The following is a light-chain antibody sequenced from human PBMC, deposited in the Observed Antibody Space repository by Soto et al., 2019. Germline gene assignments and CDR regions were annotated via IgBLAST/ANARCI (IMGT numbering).Light chain of an antibody. J-gene: IGLJ2*01. V-gene: IGLV1-44*01. CDR3: AAWDDSLNGLV. CDR2: SNN. CDR1: SSNIGSHT. Sequence: QPVLTQPPSASGTPGQRVTISCSGSSSNIGSHTVNWYQQLPGTAPKLLIYSNNQRPSGVPDRFSGSKSGTSASLAISGLQSEDEADYYCAAWDDSLNGLVFGGGTKLTVL.